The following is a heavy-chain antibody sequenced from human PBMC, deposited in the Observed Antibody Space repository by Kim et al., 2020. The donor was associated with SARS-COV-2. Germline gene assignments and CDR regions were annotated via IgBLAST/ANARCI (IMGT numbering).Heavy chain of an antibody. CDR3: ARGGFYDSSGYHVL. J-gene: IGHJ4*02. CDR2: IYYSGST. D-gene: IGHD3-22*01. V-gene: IGHV4-30-4*01. Sequence: SETLSLTCTVSGGSISSGDYYWSWIRQPPGKGLEWIGYIYYSGSTYYNPSLKSRVTISVDTSKNQFSLKLSSVTAADTAVYYCARGGFYDSSGYHVLWGQGTLVTVSS. CDR1: GGSISSGDYY.